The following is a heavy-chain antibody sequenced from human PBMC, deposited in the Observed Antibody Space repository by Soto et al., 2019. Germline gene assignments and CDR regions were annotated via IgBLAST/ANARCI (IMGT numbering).Heavy chain of an antibody. J-gene: IGHJ4*02. D-gene: IGHD5-18*01. CDR3: ARDRGYSYGTTLYFDY. CDR2: IYYSGST. Sequence: PSETLSLTCTVSGGSVSSGSYYWSWIRQPPGKGLEWIGYIYYSGSTNYNPSLKSRVTISVDTSKNQFSLKLSSVTAADTAVYYCARDRGYSYGTTLYFDYWGPGTLVTVSS. CDR1: GGSVSSGSYY. V-gene: IGHV4-61*01.